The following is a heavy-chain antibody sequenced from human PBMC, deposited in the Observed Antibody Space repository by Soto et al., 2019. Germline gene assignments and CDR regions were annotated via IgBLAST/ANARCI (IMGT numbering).Heavy chain of an antibody. CDR1: GFTVSSKY. J-gene: IGHJ4*02. D-gene: IGHD6-19*01. V-gene: IGHV3-53*01. Sequence: EVQLVESGGGLTQPGGSLRLSCAASGFTVSSKYMTWVRQAPGKGLEWGSVIYGGGTTYYADSVKGRFTISRDNSKNTLFLQVNSLRVEDTAVYYCVQTTGWPGFDFWGQGTLVTVSS. CDR3: VQTTGWPGFDF. CDR2: IYGGGTT.